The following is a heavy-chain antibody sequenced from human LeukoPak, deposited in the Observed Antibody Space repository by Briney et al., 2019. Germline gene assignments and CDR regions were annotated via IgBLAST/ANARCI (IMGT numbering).Heavy chain of an antibody. CDR1: GYTFTSYY. CDR2: INPSGGST. V-gene: IGHV1-46*01. J-gene: IGHJ6*03. D-gene: IGHD5-24*01. CDR3: ARDGQLLDYYYYMDV. Sequence: ASVNVSCKASGYTFTSYYMHWVRQAPGQGLEWMGIINPSGGSTSYAQKFQGRVTMTRDMSTSTVYMELSSLRSEDTAVYYCARDGQLLDYYYYMDVWGKGTTVTVSS.